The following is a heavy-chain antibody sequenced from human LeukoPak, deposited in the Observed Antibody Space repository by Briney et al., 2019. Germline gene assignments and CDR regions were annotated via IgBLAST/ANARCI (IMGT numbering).Heavy chain of an antibody. D-gene: IGHD3-22*01. J-gene: IGHJ4*02. CDR2: IYYSGST. Sequence: SETLSLTCTVSGGSISSYYWSWIRQPPGKGLEWIGYIYYSGSTNYNPSLKSRVTISVDTSKNQFSLKLSSVTAADTAVYYCARPHGDSSALIAYWGQGPWSPSPQ. CDR1: GGSISSYY. CDR3: ARPHGDSSALIAY. V-gene: IGHV4-59*08.